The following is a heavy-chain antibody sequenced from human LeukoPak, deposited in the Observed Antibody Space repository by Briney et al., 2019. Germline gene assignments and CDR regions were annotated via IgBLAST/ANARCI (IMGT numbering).Heavy chain of an antibody. D-gene: IGHD6-19*01. J-gene: IGHJ3*02. CDR1: GFTFSSYA. CDR3: ATGLSGPDAFDI. Sequence: GGSLRLSCAASGFTFSSYAMSWVRQAPGKGLEWVSAISGSGGSTYYADSVKGRFTISRDNSKNTLYLQMNSLRAEDTAVYYCATGLSGPDAFDIWGQGTMVTVSS. CDR2: ISGSGGST. V-gene: IGHV3-23*01.